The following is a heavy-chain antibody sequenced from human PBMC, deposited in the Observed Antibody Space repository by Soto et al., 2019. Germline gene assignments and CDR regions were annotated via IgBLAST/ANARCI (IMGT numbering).Heavy chain of an antibody. CDR3: AGTTSYQWYYMDV. CDR2: TYYRSRWYN. J-gene: IGHJ6*03. Sequence: PSQTLSLNCAISGDSVSSNSAAWNWIRQSPSRGLEWLGRTYYRSRWYNDYAVPVRSRITVNADTSKNQFSLQLTSVTPEDTAVYYCAGTTSYQWYYMDVWGKGTTVTVSS. D-gene: IGHD1-7*01. V-gene: IGHV6-1*01. CDR1: GDSVSSNSAA.